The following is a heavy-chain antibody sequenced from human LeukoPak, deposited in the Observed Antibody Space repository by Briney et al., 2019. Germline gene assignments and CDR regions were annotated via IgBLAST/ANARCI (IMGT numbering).Heavy chain of an antibody. J-gene: IGHJ5*02. V-gene: IGHV3-21*01. Sequence: GGSLRLSCAASGFTFSSYSMNWDRQAPGKGLEWVSSISSSSSYIYYADSVKGRFTISRDNAKNSLYLQMNSLRAEDTAVYYCARERSGIAARPWWFDPWGQGTLVTVSS. D-gene: IGHD6-6*01. CDR1: GFTFSSYS. CDR3: ARERSGIAARPWWFDP. CDR2: ISSSSSYI.